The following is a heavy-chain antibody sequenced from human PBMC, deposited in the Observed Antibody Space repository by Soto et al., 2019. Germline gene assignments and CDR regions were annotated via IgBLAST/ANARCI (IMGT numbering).Heavy chain of an antibody. V-gene: IGHV4-39*01. CDR1: SGSISVTNVF. CDR3: ARITGRHLDY. J-gene: IGHJ4*02. D-gene: IGHD1-20*01. Sequence: SETLSLTCTVSSGSISVTNVFWGWVRQPPGKGLEWIGNIDYSGTAYFSPSLATRVTFHVDTSKNQFSLTLYSVTAADTAVYYCARITGRHLDYWGQGSLVTVSS. CDR2: IDYSGTA.